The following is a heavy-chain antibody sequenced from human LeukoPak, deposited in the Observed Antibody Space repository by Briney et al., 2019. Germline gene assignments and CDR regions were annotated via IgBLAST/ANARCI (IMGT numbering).Heavy chain of an antibody. CDR2: IYYSGST. D-gene: IGHD7-27*01. J-gene: IGHJ6*02. CDR3: ARTRVIHWDYGMDV. V-gene: IGHV4-59*08. CDR1: GGSISSYY. Sequence: SETLSLTCTVSGGSISSYYWSWIRQPPGKGLEWTGYIYYSGSTNYNPSLKSRVTISVDTSKNQFSLKLSSVTAADTAVYYCARTRVIHWDYGMDVWGQGTTVTVSS.